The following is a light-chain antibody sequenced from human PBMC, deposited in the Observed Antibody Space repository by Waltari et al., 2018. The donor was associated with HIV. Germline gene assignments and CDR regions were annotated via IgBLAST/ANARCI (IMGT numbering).Light chain of an antibody. CDR3: SSYTSSSTLV. CDR1: SSDVGGYNY. J-gene: IGLJ3*02. Sequence: QSALTQPASVSGSPGQSITISCTGTSSDVGGYNYVSWYQQHPGKAPKLMIYDVSNRPSGGSYRFSGSKSGNTASLTSSGLQAEDEADYYCSSYTSSSTLVFGGGTKLTVL. CDR2: DVS. V-gene: IGLV2-14*01.